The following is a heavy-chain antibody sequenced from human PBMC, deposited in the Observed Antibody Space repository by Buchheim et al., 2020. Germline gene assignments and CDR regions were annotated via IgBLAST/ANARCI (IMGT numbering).Heavy chain of an antibody. D-gene: IGHD4-17*01. CDR3: AKDRLADYGDLGY. Sequence: QVQLVESGGGVVQPGRSLRLSCAASGFTFSSYGMHWVRQAPGKGLEWVAVISYDGSNKYYADSVKGRFTISRDNSKNTLYLQMNSLRAEDTAVYYCAKDRLADYGDLGYWGQGTL. J-gene: IGHJ4*02. CDR2: ISYDGSNK. CDR1: GFTFSSYG. V-gene: IGHV3-30*18.